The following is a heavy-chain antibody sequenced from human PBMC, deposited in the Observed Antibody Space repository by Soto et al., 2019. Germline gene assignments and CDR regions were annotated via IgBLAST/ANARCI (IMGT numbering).Heavy chain of an antibody. CDR1: GFTFSSYG. CDR2: ISYDGSNK. CDR3: AKDPARYGSGRPYYFDY. Sequence: SLRLSCAASGFTFSSYGMHWVRQAPGKGLEWVAVISYDGSNKYYADSVKGRFTISRDNSKNTLYLQMNSLRAEDTAVYYCAKDPARYGSGRPYYFDYWGQGTLVTVSS. J-gene: IGHJ4*02. V-gene: IGHV3-30*18. D-gene: IGHD3-10*01.